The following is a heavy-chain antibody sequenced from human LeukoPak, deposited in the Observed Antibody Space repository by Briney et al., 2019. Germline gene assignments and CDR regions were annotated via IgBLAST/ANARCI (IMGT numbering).Heavy chain of an antibody. J-gene: IGHJ5*02. V-gene: IGHV5-10-1*01. CDR3: ARHGAGYGSGGNDWFDP. Sequence: PGESLKISCKGSGYSFTSYWISWVRQMPGKGLEWMGRIDPSDSYTNYSPSFQGHVTISADKSISTAYLQWSSLKASDTAMYYCARHGAGYGSGGNDWFDPWGQGTLVTVSS. CDR1: GYSFTSYW. D-gene: IGHD3-10*01. CDR2: IDPSDSYT.